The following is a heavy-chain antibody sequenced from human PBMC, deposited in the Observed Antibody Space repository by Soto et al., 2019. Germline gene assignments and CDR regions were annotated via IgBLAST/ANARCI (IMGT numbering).Heavy chain of an antibody. D-gene: IGHD1-7*01. CDR1: GFTFSNYG. Sequence: GGSLRLSCAASGFTFSNYGINWVRQAPGKGLEWVSSISSASSYIHYADSVKGRFTISRDNTKNSLYLQMNSLRAEDTAVYYCARDGTTLHYSYCGMDVWGQGTTVTVSS. CDR3: ARDGTTLHYSYCGMDV. V-gene: IGHV3-21*06. J-gene: IGHJ6*02. CDR2: ISSASSYI.